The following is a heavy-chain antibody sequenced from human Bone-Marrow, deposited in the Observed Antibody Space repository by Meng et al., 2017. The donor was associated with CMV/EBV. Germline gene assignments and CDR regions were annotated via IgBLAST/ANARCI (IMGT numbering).Heavy chain of an antibody. CDR3: ARGRGPLIGGTFLDF. J-gene: IGHJ4*02. V-gene: IGHV4-39*06. CDR1: GGSISSSSYY. D-gene: IGHD1-26*01. CDR2: INHGGDT. Sequence: SETLSLTCTVSGGSISSSSYYWGWIRQPPGKGLEWLGEINHGGDTNYSPSLKSRVTVSVDTSKKQFTLNLRSVTAADTAFYFCARGRGPLIGGTFLDFWGQGSLVTVSS.